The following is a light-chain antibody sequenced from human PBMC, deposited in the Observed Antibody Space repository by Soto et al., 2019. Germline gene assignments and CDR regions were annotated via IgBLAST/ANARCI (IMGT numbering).Light chain of an antibody. J-gene: IGKJ4*01. V-gene: IGKV1-12*01. CDR3: QQANSFPFT. CDR2: AAS. Sequence: DIQMTQSPSSVSASVGDRVTVTCRASQGISYFLAWYQQKPGKAPKLLITAASTLQSGVPSRFSGSGSGTDFNLTITNLQPEDFATYYCQQANSFPFTFGGGTKVEIK. CDR1: QGISYF.